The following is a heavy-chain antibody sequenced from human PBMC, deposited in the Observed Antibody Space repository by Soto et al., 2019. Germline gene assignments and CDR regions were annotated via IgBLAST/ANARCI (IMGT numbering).Heavy chain of an antibody. D-gene: IGHD2-15*01. Sequence: QVRLVQSGAEVKKPGSSVKVSCKVSGGTFSKYSLSWVRQTPGQGLEWMGGITPFVDTSNYAQRFLGRVTITADNSPTTASLEVRGLKLKDPALYFCESTSYCNGSSFYSRHYYGMDVWGQGTTVTVSS. CDR3: ESTSYCNGSSFYSRHYYGMDV. J-gene: IGHJ6*02. CDR2: ITPFVDTS. CDR1: GGTFSKYS. V-gene: IGHV1-69*06.